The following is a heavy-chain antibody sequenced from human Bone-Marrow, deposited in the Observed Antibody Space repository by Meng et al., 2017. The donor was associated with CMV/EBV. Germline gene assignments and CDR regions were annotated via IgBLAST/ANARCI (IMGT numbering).Heavy chain of an antibody. CDR2: INSDGSST. D-gene: IGHD6-13*01. CDR1: GFTFSSYW. V-gene: IGHV3-74*01. Sequence: GGSLRLSCAASGFTFSSYWMHWVRQAPGKGLVWVSRINSDGSSTSYADSVKGRFTISRDNAKNTLYLQMNSLSAEDTAVYYCARKAAAGTPGSNWFDPWGQGTLITVSS. CDR3: ARKAAAGTPGSNWFDP. J-gene: IGHJ5*02.